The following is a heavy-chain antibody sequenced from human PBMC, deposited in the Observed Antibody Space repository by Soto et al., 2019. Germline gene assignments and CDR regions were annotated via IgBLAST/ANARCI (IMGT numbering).Heavy chain of an antibody. Sequence: GASVKVSFKASGYTFTSYGISWVRQAPGQGLEWMGWISAYNGNTNYAQKLQGRVTMTTDTSTSTAYMELRSLRSDDTAVYYCARDPSDHGDYLFDYWGQGTLVTVSS. V-gene: IGHV1-18*01. CDR1: GYTFTSYG. CDR2: ISAYNGNT. D-gene: IGHD4-17*01. CDR3: ARDPSDHGDYLFDY. J-gene: IGHJ4*02.